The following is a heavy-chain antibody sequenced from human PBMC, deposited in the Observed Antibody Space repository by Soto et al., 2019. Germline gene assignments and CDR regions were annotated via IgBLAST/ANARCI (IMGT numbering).Heavy chain of an antibody. Sequence: SETLSLTGAVSIGSMDSGIGGTWVRHTRGDGLGWVVQLDHGGPTNYNPPLESRVTISIDMYNNQFSLKLSSVTAADTAVYYCASWGGLTFPRLFWGQGTLVTVSS. D-gene: IGHD3-16*01. V-gene: IGHV4-4*02. CDR3: ASWGGLTFPRLF. CDR1: IGSMDSGIG. J-gene: IGHJ4*02. CDR2: LDHGGPT.